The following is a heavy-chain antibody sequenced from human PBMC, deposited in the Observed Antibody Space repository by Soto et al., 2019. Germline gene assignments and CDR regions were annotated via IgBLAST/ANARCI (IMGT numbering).Heavy chain of an antibody. CDR1: GGSFSDYY. Sequence: QVQLQQWGAGLLKPSETLSLTCAVYGGSFSDYYWSWIRQPPGKGLEWIGEINHSGSTNYNPSLKSRVTISVDTSKNQFSLKLSSVTAADTAVYYCARGQVYTWNYAFDYWGQGTLVTVSS. V-gene: IGHV4-34*01. CDR3: ARGQVYTWNYAFDY. J-gene: IGHJ4*02. CDR2: INHSGST. D-gene: IGHD1-7*01.